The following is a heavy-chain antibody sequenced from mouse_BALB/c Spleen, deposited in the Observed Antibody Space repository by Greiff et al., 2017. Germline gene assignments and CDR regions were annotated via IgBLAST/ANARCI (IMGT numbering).Heavy chain of an antibody. CDR1: GYTFTDYA. D-gene: IGHD1-1*01. Sequence: QVHVKQSGAELVRPGVSVKISCKGSGYTFTDYAMHWVKQSHAKSLEWIGVISTYYGDASYNQKFKGKATMTVDKSSSTAYMELARLTSEDSAIYYCARRTSFGSSYAMDYWGQGTSVTVSS. CDR3: ARRTSFGSSYAMDY. V-gene: IGHV1S137*01. CDR2: ISTYYGDA. J-gene: IGHJ4*01.